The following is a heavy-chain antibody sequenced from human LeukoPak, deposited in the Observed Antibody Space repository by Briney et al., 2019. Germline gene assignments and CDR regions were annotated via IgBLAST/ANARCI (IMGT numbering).Heavy chain of an antibody. CDR1: GDSISSYY. CDR3: ARGLYGYEYYFDY. CDR2: IYYSGST. V-gene: IGHV4-59*08. J-gene: IGHJ4*02. D-gene: IGHD5-18*01. Sequence: SETLSLTCTVSGDSISSYYWSWIRQPPGKGLEWIGYIYYSGSTNYNPSLKSRVTISVDTSKNQFSLKLSSVTAADTAVYYCARGLYGYEYYFDYWGQGTLVTVSS.